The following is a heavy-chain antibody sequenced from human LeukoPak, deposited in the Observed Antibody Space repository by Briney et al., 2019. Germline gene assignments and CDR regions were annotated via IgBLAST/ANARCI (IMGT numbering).Heavy chain of an antibody. Sequence: PGGSLRLSCAASGFTVSSNYMSWVRQAPGKGLEWVSVIYSGGSTYYADSVKGRFTISRDNSKNTLYLQMNSLRAEDTAVYYCARGGMVHSYNWFDPWGQGTLVTVSS. J-gene: IGHJ5*02. V-gene: IGHV3-53*01. D-gene: IGHD3-10*01. CDR1: GFTVSSNY. CDR2: IYSGGST. CDR3: ARGGMVHSYNWFDP.